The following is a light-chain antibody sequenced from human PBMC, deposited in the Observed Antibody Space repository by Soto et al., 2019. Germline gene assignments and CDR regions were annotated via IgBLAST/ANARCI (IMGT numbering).Light chain of an antibody. CDR2: STT. Sequence: QSALTQPPSASGTPGQTVTISCSGSSSNIGSNTVSWYQQVPGTAPEVLIYSTTQRPSGVPDRFSGSKSGTSASLAISGLQSEDEADYYCAAWDDSLIGVVFGGGTKLTVL. CDR3: AAWDDSLIGVV. V-gene: IGLV1-44*01. CDR1: SSNIGSNT. J-gene: IGLJ2*01.